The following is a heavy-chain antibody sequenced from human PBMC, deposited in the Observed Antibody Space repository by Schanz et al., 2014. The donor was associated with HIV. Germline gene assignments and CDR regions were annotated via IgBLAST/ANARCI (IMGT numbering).Heavy chain of an antibody. D-gene: IGHD6-19*01. J-gene: IGHJ4*02. Sequence: EVQLVESGGGLVQPGGSLRLSCAASGFVFSSYAMHWVRQAPGKGLEWVSGISGSGGNTFYADSVRGRFTASRDNSKNTLYLQMNNLRVEDTAVYYCARGPYSSGWAGFDYWGQGTLVTVSS. V-gene: IGHV3-23*04. CDR3: ARGPYSSGWAGFDY. CDR2: ISGSGGNT. CDR1: GFVFSSYA.